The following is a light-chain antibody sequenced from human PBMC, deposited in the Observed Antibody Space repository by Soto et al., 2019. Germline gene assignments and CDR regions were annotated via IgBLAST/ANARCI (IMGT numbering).Light chain of an antibody. CDR3: GSWDSSLSAYV. CDR2: DDN. Sequence: QRLLTLPPSVSAAPGQKFPISCSGSSSNIGGNSVSWYQPLPGTAPKLLIYDDNKRPSGIPDRFSGSKSGTSATLGITGFQTGEEADYYCGSWDSSLSAYVFGTGTKVTVL. CDR1: SSNIGGNS. J-gene: IGLJ1*01. V-gene: IGLV1-51*01.